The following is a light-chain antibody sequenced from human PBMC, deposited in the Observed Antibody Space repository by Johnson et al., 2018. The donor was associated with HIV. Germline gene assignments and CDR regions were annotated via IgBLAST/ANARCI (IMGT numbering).Light chain of an antibody. J-gene: IGLJ1*01. CDR2: DID. CDR3: GIWDSGLSAYV. Sequence: QSVLTQPPSVSAAPGQKVTISCSGSSSNIGYNYVSWYQQVPGTAPKLIIYDIDKRPSGIPDRFSGSQSGTSATLDISGLKTGDEAVYYCGIWDSGLSAYVFGTGTKVT. V-gene: IGLV1-51*01. CDR1: SSNIGYNY.